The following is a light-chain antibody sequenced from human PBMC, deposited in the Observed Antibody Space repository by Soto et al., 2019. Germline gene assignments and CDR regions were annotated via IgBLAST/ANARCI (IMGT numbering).Light chain of an antibody. CDR1: QSLLHSNGYNY. Sequence: DIVMTQSPLSLPVTPGEPASISCRSSQSLLHSNGYNYLDWYLQKPGQSPQLLIYLGSNRASGVPDRFSGSGSGTDVTLKISRVEAEDVGVYYCMQALQTPPTCGGGTKVEIK. J-gene: IGKJ4*01. CDR2: LGS. V-gene: IGKV2-28*01. CDR3: MQALQTPPT.